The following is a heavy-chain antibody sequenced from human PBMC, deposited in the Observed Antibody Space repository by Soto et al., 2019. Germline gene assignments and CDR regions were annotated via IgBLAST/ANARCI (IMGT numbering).Heavy chain of an antibody. CDR2: INASNDKT. Sequence: ASLKVSCKASGYTFITYAMHWVRQAPGQRLEWMGWINASNDKTKYSQKFQGRVTITRDTSASTAYMELSSLRPEDTAVYYCARRAAGGGDYWYFDLWGRGTLVTVSS. V-gene: IGHV1-3*01. CDR3: ARRAAGGGDYWYFDL. CDR1: GYTFITYA. J-gene: IGHJ2*01. D-gene: IGHD3-10*01.